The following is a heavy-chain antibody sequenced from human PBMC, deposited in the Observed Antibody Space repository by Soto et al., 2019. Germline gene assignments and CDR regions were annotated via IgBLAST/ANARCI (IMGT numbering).Heavy chain of an antibody. CDR2: INHSGST. CDR1: GGSFSGYY. J-gene: IGHJ6*02. CDR3: ATLGAVGYFTRYYYYGMDV. V-gene: IGHV4-34*01. D-gene: IGHD3-16*01. Sequence: SETLSLTCAVYGGSFSGYYWSWIRQPPGKGLEWIGEINHSGSTNYNPSLKSRVTISVDTSKNQFSLKLSSVAAADTAVYYCATLGAVGYFTRYYYYGMDVWGQGTTVTVSS.